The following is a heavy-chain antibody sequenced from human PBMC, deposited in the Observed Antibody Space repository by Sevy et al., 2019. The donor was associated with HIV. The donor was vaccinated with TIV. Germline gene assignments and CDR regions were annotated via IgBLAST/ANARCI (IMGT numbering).Heavy chain of an antibody. Sequence: SETLSLTCTVSGVSISSSGYYWGWIRQPPGKGLEWIASINYSGSTFYNPSLKSRVTISSDTSKNQFSLKLNSVTAADTAIYYCAGPTLTYSSGWSYYDSWGQGTVVTVSS. CDR1: GVSISSSGYY. CDR3: AGPTLTYSSGWSYYDS. D-gene: IGHD6-19*01. J-gene: IGHJ4*02. CDR2: INYSGST. V-gene: IGHV4-39*01.